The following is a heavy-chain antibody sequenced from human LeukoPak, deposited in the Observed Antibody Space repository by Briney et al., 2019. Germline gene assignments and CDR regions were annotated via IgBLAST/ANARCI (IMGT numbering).Heavy chain of an antibody. Sequence: PGGSLRLSCAASEFTFSSYAMSWVRQAPGKGLEWVSAFTGSSGRTYYADSVEGRFTISRDNSKNTLSLQMNSLRAEDTAVYYCAKRGHYDSSNSYAPFDHWGQGTLVTVSS. CDR3: AKRGHYDSSNSYAPFDH. D-gene: IGHD3-22*01. CDR2: FTGSSGRT. J-gene: IGHJ4*02. CDR1: EFTFSSYA. V-gene: IGHV3-23*01.